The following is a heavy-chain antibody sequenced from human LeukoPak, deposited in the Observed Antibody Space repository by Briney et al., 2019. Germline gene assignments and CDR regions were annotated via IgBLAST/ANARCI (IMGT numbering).Heavy chain of an antibody. V-gene: IGHV3-33*01. CDR1: GFTFRSYG. J-gene: IGHJ4*02. CDR2: IWYDGSNK. CDR3: AREAYCSSTSCYFDY. D-gene: IGHD2-2*01. Sequence: PGRSLRLSCAASGFTFRSYGMHWVRQAPGKGLEWVGVIWYDGSNKYYADSVKGRFTISRDNSKNTLYLQMNSLRAEDTAVYCCAREAYCSSTSCYFDYWGQGTLVTVSS.